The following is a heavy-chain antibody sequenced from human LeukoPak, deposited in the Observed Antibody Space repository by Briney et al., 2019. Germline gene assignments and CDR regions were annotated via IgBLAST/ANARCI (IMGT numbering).Heavy chain of an antibody. CDR2: IYYSGST. D-gene: IGHD6-13*01. CDR1: GGSISSSSYH. Sequence: SETLSLTCTVSGGSISSSSYHWGWIRQPPGKGLERIGSIYYSGSTYYNPSLKSRVTISVDTSKNQFSLKLSSVTAADTAVYYCATLNLEQHPDYWGQGTLVTVSS. V-gene: IGHV4-39*01. CDR3: ATLNLEQHPDY. J-gene: IGHJ4*02.